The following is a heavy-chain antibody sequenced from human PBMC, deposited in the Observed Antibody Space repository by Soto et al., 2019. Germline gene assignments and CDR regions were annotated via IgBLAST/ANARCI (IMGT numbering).Heavy chain of an antibody. CDR2: IYYSGST. D-gene: IGHD3-3*01. Sequence: SETLSLTCTVSGGSISSGDYYWSWIRQPPGKGLEWIGYIYYSGSTYYNPSLKSRVTISVDTSKNQFSLKLSSVTAADAAVYYCARLYYDFWSGTPNWFDPWRQGTLVTVSS. CDR3: ARLYYDFWSGTPNWFDP. CDR1: GGSISSGDYY. J-gene: IGHJ5*02. V-gene: IGHV4-30-4*01.